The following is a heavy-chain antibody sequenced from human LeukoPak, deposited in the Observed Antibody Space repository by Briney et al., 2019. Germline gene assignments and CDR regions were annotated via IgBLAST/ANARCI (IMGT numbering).Heavy chain of an antibody. V-gene: IGHV4-61*01. CDR3: ADGEPDRHFDY. CDR1: GGSVSSRSYY. J-gene: IGHJ4*02. CDR2: IYYSGST. Sequence: PSETLSLTCSVSGGSVSSRSYYWSWIRQPPGKGLEWIGYIYYSGSTNYNPSLKSRVTISVDTSKNQFSLKVRSVTAADTAVYYCADGEPDRHFDYWGQGTLVTVSS. D-gene: IGHD1-14*01.